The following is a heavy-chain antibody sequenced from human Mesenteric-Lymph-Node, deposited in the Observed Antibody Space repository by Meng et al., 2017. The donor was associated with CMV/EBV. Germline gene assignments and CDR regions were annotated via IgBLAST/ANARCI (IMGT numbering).Heavy chain of an antibody. V-gene: IGHV1-69*10. CDR1: GATFKNYA. J-gene: IGHJ4*02. Sequence: SGATFKNYAIICVRQSPGQGLEWIGGILPMLQITPSAQKLQGRVTITADPSTSTSYMQLTRLRSEDTAVYFCASGYCSSTSCPPHDSWGQGTLVTVSS. CDR2: ILPMLQIT. D-gene: IGHD2-2*01. CDR3: ASGYCSSTSCPPHDS.